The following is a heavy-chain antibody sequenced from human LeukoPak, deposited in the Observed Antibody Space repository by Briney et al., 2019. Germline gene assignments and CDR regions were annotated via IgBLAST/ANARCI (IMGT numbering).Heavy chain of an antibody. D-gene: IGHD6-25*01. CDR1: GGSIISSCDC. J-gene: IGHJ6*02. CDR2: IYHSGST. V-gene: IGHV4-39*01. Sequence: PSETLSLTCTVSGGSIISSCDCWGWIRQPPGKGLEWIGSIYHSGSTYYSPSLKSRVTISVDTSKNQFSLKLSSVSAADTAVYYCARHLPTSTFSNCSGFWGQGTTVTVSS. CDR3: ARHLPTSTFSNCSGF.